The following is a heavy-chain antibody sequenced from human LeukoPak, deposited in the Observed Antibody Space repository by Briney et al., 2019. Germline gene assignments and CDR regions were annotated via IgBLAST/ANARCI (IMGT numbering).Heavy chain of an antibody. CDR1: GGSISSYY. CDR2: IYYSGST. J-gene: IGHJ4*02. D-gene: IGHD3-22*01. V-gene: IGHV4-59*12. CDR3: ARDGDSSGYYPPYDY. Sequence: MTSETLSLTCTVSGGSISSYYWSWIRQPPGKGLEWIGNIYYSGSTYYNPSLKSRVTISIDTSKNQFSLKLSSVTAADTAVYYCARDGDSSGYYPPYDYWGQGTLVTVSS.